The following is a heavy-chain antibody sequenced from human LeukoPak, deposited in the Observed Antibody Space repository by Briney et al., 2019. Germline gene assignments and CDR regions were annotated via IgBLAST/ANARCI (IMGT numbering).Heavy chain of an antibody. CDR3: ARGYSGSRYYYYYMDV. J-gene: IGHJ6*03. V-gene: IGHV4-59*01. CDR2: IYYSGST. D-gene: IGHD1-26*01. CDR1: GGSISSYY. Sequence: SETLSLTCTVSGGSISSYYWNWIRQPPGKGLEWIGYIYYSGSTNYNPSLKSRVTISVDTSKNQFSLKLSSVTAADTAVYYCARGYSGSRYYYYYMDVWGKGTTVTVSS.